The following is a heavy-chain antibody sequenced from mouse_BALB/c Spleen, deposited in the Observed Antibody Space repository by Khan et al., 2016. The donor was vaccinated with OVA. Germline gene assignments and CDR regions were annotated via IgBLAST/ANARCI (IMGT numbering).Heavy chain of an antibody. D-gene: IGHD1-1*02. V-gene: IGHV1S137*01. CDR3: VRGGKFAY. J-gene: IGHJ3*01. Sequence: QVQLQQSGAELVRPGVSVKISCKASGYTFTDYAMHWVKQRHSKSLEWIGVISPNNGDADYNQKFQGKASMTVDRSSSLVYIELARLTSEDSAIYYCVRGGKFAYWGQGTLVTVSA. CDR1: GYTFTDYA. CDR2: ISPNNGDA.